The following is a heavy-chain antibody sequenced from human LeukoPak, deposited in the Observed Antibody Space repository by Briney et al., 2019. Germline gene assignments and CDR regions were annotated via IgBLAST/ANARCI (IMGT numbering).Heavy chain of an antibody. V-gene: IGHV4-39*01. CDR1: GGSISSSNYY. CDR2: IYYSGST. Sequence: PSETLSLTCTVSGGSISSSNYYWGWIRQPPGKGLEWIGSIYYSGSTYYTPSLKSRVTISVDTSKNQFSLKLTSVTAADTAVYYCASHQISSWTFYYGGQGTLVSVSS. J-gene: IGHJ4*02. CDR3: ASHQISSWTFYY. D-gene: IGHD6-13*01.